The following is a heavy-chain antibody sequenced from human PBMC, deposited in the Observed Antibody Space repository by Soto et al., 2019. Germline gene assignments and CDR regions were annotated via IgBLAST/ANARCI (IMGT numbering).Heavy chain of an antibody. J-gene: IGHJ6*02. CDR1: GGSFSGYY. Sequence: SETLSLTCAVYGGSFSGYYWSWIRQPPGKGLEWIGEINHSGSTNYNPSLKSRVTISVDTSKNQFSLKLSSVTAADTAVYYCARGRGITMVRGVTKTYYYYGMDVWGQGTTVTVS. V-gene: IGHV4-34*01. CDR3: ARGRGITMVRGVTKTYYYYGMDV. CDR2: INHSGST. D-gene: IGHD3-10*01.